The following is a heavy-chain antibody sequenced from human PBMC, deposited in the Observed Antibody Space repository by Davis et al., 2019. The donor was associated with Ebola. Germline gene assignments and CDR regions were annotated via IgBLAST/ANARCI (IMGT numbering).Heavy chain of an antibody. J-gene: IGHJ3*02. CDR2: IHYSGDT. Sequence: SETLSLTCTVSGGSISSYYWSWIRQPPGKGLEWIGYIHYSGDTKSNPSLKSRVTISVDTSKNQFSLKLSSVTAADTAVYYCARLSHFDWLFGAFDIWGQGTMVTVSS. V-gene: IGHV4-59*08. D-gene: IGHD3-9*01. CDR3: ARLSHFDWLFGAFDI. CDR1: GGSISSYY.